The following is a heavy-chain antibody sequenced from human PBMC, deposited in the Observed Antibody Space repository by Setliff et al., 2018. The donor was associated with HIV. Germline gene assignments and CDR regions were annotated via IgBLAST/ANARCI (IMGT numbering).Heavy chain of an antibody. Sequence: ASVKVSCKTSGYIFIRYYIFWVRQAPGKGLEWMGRVDPEDGETIYAEKFDGRVTITADTSTDTAYMELSSLRSEDTAVYYCATVQGGVRGVIRDGFDIWGQGTMVTVSS. D-gene: IGHD3-10*01. V-gene: IGHV1-69-2*01. CDR1: GYIFIRYY. CDR2: VDPEDGET. CDR3: ATVQGGVRGVIRDGFDI. J-gene: IGHJ3*02.